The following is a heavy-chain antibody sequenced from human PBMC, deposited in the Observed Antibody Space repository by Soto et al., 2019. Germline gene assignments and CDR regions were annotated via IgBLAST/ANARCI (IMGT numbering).Heavy chain of an antibody. V-gene: IGHV3-33*01. CDR3: ARGGNDCSSTSCYVDYYYYYGMDV. CDR1: GFTFSSYG. CDR2: IWYDGSNK. Sequence: GGSLRLSCAASGFTFSSYGMHWVRQAPGKGLEWVAVIWYDGSNKYYADSVKGRFTISRDNSKNTLYLQMNSLRAEDTAVYYCARGGNDCSSTSCYVDYYYYYGMDVWGQGTTVTVSS. J-gene: IGHJ6*02. D-gene: IGHD2-2*01.